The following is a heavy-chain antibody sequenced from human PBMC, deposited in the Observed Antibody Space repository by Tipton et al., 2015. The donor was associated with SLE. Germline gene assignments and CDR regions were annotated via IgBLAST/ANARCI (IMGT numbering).Heavy chain of an antibody. CDR1: GFTFSSYS. CDR3: AKVYSSGSYFDY. CDR2: ISSSSSYI. V-gene: IGHV3-21*01. Sequence: GSLRLSCAASGFTFSSYSMNWVRQAPGKGLEWVSSISSSSSYIYYADSVKGRFTISRDNAKNSLYLQLNSLRAEDTAVYYCAKVYSSGSYFDYWGQGTLVTVSS. J-gene: IGHJ4*02. D-gene: IGHD6-19*01.